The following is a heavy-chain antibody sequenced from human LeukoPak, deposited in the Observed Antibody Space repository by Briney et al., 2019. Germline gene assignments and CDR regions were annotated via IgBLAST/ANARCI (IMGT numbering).Heavy chain of an antibody. CDR3: ARVGGITIFGVVTYAFDI. V-gene: IGHV4-59*01. CDR2: IYYSGST. Sequence: SETLSLTCTVSGGSISGYYWSWIRQPPGKGLEWIGYIYYSGSTNYNPSLKSRVTISVDTSKNQFSLKLSSVTAADTAVYYCARVGGITIFGVVTYAFDIWGQGTMVTVSS. CDR1: GGSISGYY. J-gene: IGHJ3*02. D-gene: IGHD3-3*01.